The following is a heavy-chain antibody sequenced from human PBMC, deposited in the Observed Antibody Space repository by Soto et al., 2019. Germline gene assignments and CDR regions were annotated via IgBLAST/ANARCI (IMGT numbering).Heavy chain of an antibody. CDR2: IYASGTT. Sequence: LXLTCTVSRASISNYYWSWIRQPAGKGLECLGRIYASGTTTYNPSLRSRVTMSVDTSKNQFSLNLNSVTAADTAVYYCARESRSELGTVEYWGQGTLVTVSS. CDR1: RASISNYY. CDR3: ARESRSELGTVEY. J-gene: IGHJ4*02. D-gene: IGHD1-1*01. V-gene: IGHV4-4*07.